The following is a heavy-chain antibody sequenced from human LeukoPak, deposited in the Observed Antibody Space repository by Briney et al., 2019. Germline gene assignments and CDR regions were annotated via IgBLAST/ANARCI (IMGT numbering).Heavy chain of an antibody. D-gene: IGHD6-13*01. V-gene: IGHV1-2*02. CDR2: INPGSGGT. Sequence: ASVKVSCKASGYTFTVYYMHWVRQAPGQGLEWMGWINPGSGGTNYAQKFQGRVTMTRDTSISTVYMELSRLRSDDTAVYYCAPTLAAGTDIYFDYWGQGTLVTVSS. J-gene: IGHJ4*02. CDR1: GYTFTVYY. CDR3: APTLAAGTDIYFDY.